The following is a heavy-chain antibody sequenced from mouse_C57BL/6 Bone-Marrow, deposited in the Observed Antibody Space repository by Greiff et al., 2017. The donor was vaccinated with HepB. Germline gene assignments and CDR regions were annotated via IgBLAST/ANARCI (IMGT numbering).Heavy chain of an antibody. Sequence: EVKVVESGAELVKPGASVKLSCTASGFNIKDYYMHWVKQRTEQGLEWIGRIDPEDGETKYAPKFQGKATITAYTSANPAYLQLSSLTSEDTAVYYCAKGGVTTFYYYAMDYWGQGTSVTVSS. CDR2: IDPEDGET. CDR1: GFNIKDYY. D-gene: IGHD2-1*01. J-gene: IGHJ4*01. CDR3: AKGGVTTFYYYAMDY. V-gene: IGHV14-2*01.